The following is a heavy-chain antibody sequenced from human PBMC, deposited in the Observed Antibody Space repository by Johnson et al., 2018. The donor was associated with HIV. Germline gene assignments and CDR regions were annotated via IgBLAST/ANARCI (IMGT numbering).Heavy chain of an antibody. Sequence: HVQLVESGGGVVQPGGSLRLSCAASGFTFSSYGMHWVRQAPGKGLEWVAFIRYDGSNKYYADSVKGRFTISRDNSKNTLYLQMNSLRAEDTAVYYCARAPSRLRYFDWSEDAFDIWGQGTMVTVSS. CDR3: ARAPSRLRYFDWSEDAFDI. CDR2: IRYDGSNK. V-gene: IGHV3-30*02. J-gene: IGHJ3*02. D-gene: IGHD3-9*01. CDR1: GFTFSSYG.